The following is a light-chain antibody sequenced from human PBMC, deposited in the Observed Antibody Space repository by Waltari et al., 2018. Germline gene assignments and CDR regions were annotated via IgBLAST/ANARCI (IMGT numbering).Light chain of an antibody. J-gene: IGLJ2*01. CDR3: AAWDDSLSGVL. Sequence: SVLTQPPSASGTPGQRVTIPCSGSSSNIGSNYVYWYQQLPGPAPKLLISRNNQRPSGVPDRFSGSKSGTSASLAISGLRSEDEADYYCAAWDDSLSGVLFGGGTKLTV. CDR2: RNN. V-gene: IGLV1-47*01. CDR1: SSNIGSNY.